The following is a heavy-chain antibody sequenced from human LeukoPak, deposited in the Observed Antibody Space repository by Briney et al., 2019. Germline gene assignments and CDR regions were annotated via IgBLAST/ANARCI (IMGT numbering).Heavy chain of an antibody. CDR3: ARTLRTNYGDSYYFDY. CDR1: GGTFSSYT. CDR2: IIPILGIA. J-gene: IGHJ4*02. D-gene: IGHD4-17*01. V-gene: IGHV1-69*02. Sequence: GSSVKVSCKASGGTFSSYTISWVRQAPGQGLEWMGRIIPILGIANYAQKFQGRVTITVDKSTSTAYMELSSLRSEDTAVYYCARTLRTNYGDSYYFDYWGQGTLVTVSS.